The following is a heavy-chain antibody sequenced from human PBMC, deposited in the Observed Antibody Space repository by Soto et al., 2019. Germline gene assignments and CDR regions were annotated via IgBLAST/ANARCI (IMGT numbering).Heavy chain of an antibody. Sequence: QVQLVESGGGVVQPGRSLRLSCAASGFTFSSYGMHWVRQAPGKGLEWVAVISYDGSNKYYADSVKGRFTISRDNSKNTLYLQMNSLRAEDTAVYYCAKDIAQWFGEACNPCYYYGMDVW. CDR1: GFTFSSYG. V-gene: IGHV3-30*18. CDR3: AKDIAQWFGEACNPCYYYGMDV. CDR2: ISYDGSNK. D-gene: IGHD3-10*01. J-gene: IGHJ6*01.